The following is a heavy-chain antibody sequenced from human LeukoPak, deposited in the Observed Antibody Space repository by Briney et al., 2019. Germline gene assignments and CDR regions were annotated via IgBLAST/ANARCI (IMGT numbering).Heavy chain of an antibody. CDR2: IYSGGST. J-gene: IGHJ6*03. CDR3: ARSGITMVRGVIITNYYYYMDV. D-gene: IGHD3-10*01. Sequence: PGGSLRLSCVASGFTVSSNYMSWVRQAPGKGLEWVSVIYSGGSTYYADSVKGRFTISRDNSKNTLYLQMNSLRAEDTAVYYCARSGITMVRGVIITNYYYYMDVWGKGTTVTISS. CDR1: GFTVSSNY. V-gene: IGHV3-66*01.